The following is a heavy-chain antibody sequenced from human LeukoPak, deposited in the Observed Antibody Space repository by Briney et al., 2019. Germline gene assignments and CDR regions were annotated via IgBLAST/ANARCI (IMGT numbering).Heavy chain of an antibody. CDR2: IRSNGVDT. J-gene: IGHJ4*02. Sequence: GGSLRLSCSASGFTFSNYGMHWVRQAPGKGLEYVSAIRSNGVDTFYTDSVKSRFTISRDNSKNTLFLQMNGLRAEDTAVYYCARGPGDYFDFWGQGTLVTVSS. V-gene: IGHV3-64*04. CDR1: GFTFSNYG. CDR3: ARGPGDYFDF. D-gene: IGHD1-14*01.